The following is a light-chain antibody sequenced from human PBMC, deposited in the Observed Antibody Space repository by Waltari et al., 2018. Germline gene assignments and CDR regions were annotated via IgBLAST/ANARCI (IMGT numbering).Light chain of an antibody. CDR3: QQSYGIPRT. CDR2: AAS. V-gene: IGKV1-39*01. J-gene: IGKJ1*01. CDR1: QSISSY. Sequence: DIQMTQSPSSLSASVGDRVTITCRTSQSISSYLNWYQQKPGNAPRLLIYAASSLQSGVPSRFSGSGSGTDFTLTISSLQPEDFAAYYCQQSYGIPRTFGQGTKVEIK.